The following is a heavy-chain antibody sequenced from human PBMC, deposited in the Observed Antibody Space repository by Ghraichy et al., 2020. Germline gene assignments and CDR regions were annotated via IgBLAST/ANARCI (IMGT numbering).Heavy chain of an antibody. CDR3: AKLEYCTSTSCYSRLFDAFDI. Sequence: GESLNISCKGSGYSFTNYWIAWVCQMPGKGLEWMGIIYPGDSDTRYSPSFQGQVTISADKSISTAYLQWNNLKASDTAMYYCAKLEYCTSTSCYSRLFDAFDIWGQGTMVTVSS. CDR2: IYPGDSDT. V-gene: IGHV5-51*01. D-gene: IGHD2-2*01. J-gene: IGHJ3*02. CDR1: GYSFTNYW.